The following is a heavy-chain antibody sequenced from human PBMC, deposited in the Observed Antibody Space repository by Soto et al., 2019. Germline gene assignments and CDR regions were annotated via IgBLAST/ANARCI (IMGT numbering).Heavy chain of an antibody. V-gene: IGHV3-30*18. CDR2: ITYDGSNK. Sequence: GGSLRLSCQASGFNLDNYGMHWVRQAPGKGLEWVAVITYDGSNKYYADSVKGRFTISRDNSKNTLSLHLNTLKPEDTAVYHCAKDRVGGTFYTPLGFWGQGTLVTVSS. CDR1: GFNLDNYG. D-gene: IGHD6-19*01. J-gene: IGHJ4*02. CDR3: AKDRVGGTFYTPLGF.